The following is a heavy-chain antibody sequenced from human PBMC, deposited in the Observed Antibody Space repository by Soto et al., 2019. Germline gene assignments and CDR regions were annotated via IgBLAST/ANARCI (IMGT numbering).Heavy chain of an antibody. V-gene: IGHV5-51*01. Sequence: LGESLKISCKGSGYSFTSYWIGWVRQMPGKGLEWMGIIYPGDSDTRYSPSFQGQVTISADKSISTAYLQWSSLKASDTAMYYCARRKSAVAGTSWFDPWGQGTLVTVSS. CDR2: IYPGDSDT. D-gene: IGHD6-19*01. CDR1: GYSFTSYW. CDR3: ARRKSAVAGTSWFDP. J-gene: IGHJ5*02.